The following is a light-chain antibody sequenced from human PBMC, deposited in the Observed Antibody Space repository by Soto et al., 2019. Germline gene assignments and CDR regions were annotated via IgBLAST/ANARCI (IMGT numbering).Light chain of an antibody. CDR1: QSISIY. J-gene: IGKJ1*01. CDR2: AAS. Sequence: DFQMTQSPSSLSASVGDRVTITCWASQSISIYLNWYQQKPGKAPKLLIYAASSLQSGVPSRFSASGSGTDFTLTISSLQPEDFATYYCQQSYTTLGTFGQGTKVEIK. V-gene: IGKV1-39*01. CDR3: QQSYTTLGT.